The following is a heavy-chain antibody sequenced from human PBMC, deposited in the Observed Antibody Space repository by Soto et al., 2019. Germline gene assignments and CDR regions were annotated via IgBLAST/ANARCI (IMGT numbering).Heavy chain of an antibody. J-gene: IGHJ6*02. CDR2: ISGSGGST. CDR1: GFTFSSYA. CDR3: AKELFRRVYGMDV. D-gene: IGHD6-6*01. Sequence: SLLLSCAASGFTFSSYAMRWVRQAPGKGLEWVSAISGSGGSTYYADSVKGRFTIYRDNSKNTLYLQMNSLRAEDTAVYYCAKELFRRVYGMDVWGQGTTVTVSS. V-gene: IGHV3-23*01.